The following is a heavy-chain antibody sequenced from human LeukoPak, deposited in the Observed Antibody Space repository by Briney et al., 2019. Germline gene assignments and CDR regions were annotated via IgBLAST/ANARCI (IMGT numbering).Heavy chain of an antibody. D-gene: IGHD4-17*01. V-gene: IGHV3-30*07. CDR3: ARDTVTTVSYWFDP. Sequence: PGGSLRLSCAASGFTFTEYAMHWVRQAPGKGLEWVALISYDGSRTDYADSVKGRFTISRDNAKNSLYLQMNSLRAEDTAVYYCARDTVTTVSYWFDPWGQGTLVTVSS. CDR1: GFTFTEYA. CDR2: ISYDGSRT. J-gene: IGHJ5*02.